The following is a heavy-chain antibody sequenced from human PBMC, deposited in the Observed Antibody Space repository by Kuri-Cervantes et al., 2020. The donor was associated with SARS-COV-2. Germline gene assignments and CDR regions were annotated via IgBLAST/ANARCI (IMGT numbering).Heavy chain of an antibody. D-gene: IGHD3-9*01. V-gene: IGHV4-34*01. CDR2: INHSGST. CDR3: ARHQRLGSAIDY. J-gene: IGHJ4*02. CDR1: GGSFSGYY. Sequence: SETLSLTCAVYGGSFSGYYWSWIRQPPGKGLEWIGEINHSGSTNYNPSLKSRVTISVDTSKNQFSLKLSSVTAADTAVYYCARHQRLGSAIDYWGQGTLVTVSS.